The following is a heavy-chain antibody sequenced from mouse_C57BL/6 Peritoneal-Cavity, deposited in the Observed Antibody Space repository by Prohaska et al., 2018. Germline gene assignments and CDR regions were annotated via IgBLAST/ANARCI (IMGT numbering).Heavy chain of an antibody. CDR2: INPYNGGT. J-gene: IGHJ2*01. CDR1: GYTFNDYY. CDR3: ASYDGSSHFDY. Sequence: EVQLQQSGPVLVKPGSSVKLSCKASGYTFNDYYMNWVKQSHGKSLELIGVINPYNGGTSYNQKFKGKATLTVDKSSSTAYMELNSLTSEDSAVYYCASYDGSSHFDYWGQGTTVTVSS. D-gene: IGHD1-1*01. V-gene: IGHV1-19*01.